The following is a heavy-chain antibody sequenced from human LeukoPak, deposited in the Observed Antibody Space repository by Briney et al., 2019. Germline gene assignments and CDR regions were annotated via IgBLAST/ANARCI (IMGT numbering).Heavy chain of an antibody. CDR3: SHSLGVY. D-gene: IGHD3-10*01. CDR2: ISYDGSNK. Sequence: PGGPLRLSCAASGFTFSSYAMHWVRQAPGKGLEWVAVISYDGSNKYYADSVKGRFTISRDNSKNTLYLQMNSLRAEDTAVYYCSHSLGVYWGQGTLVTVSS. V-gene: IGHV3-30-3*01. CDR1: GFTFSSYA. J-gene: IGHJ4*02.